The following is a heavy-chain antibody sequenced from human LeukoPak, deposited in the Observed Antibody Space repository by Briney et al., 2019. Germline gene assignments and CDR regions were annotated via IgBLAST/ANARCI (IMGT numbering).Heavy chain of an antibody. V-gene: IGHV3-23*01. D-gene: IGHD3-22*01. CDR1: RFTFSAYW. CDR3: AKGDSSAFTYYFDY. CDR2: ISGSGGST. Sequence: GGSLRLSCAASRFTFSAYWMSWVRQAPGKGLEWVSAISGSGGSTYYADSVKGRFTISRDNSKNTLYLHMNSLRAGDTAVYYCAKGDSSAFTYYFDYWGQGSLVTVSS. J-gene: IGHJ4*02.